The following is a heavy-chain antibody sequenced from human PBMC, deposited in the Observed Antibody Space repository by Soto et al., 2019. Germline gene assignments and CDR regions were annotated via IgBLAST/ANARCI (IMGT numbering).Heavy chain of an antibody. D-gene: IGHD1-26*01. CDR3: AREGAIVPRFFDP. CDR1: GFSPSTNGVG. V-gene: IGHV2-5*01. Sequence: QITLKESGPTLVKPPETLTLIFTFSGFSPSTNGVGVGCIRQPPGKALEWLALIYWNDDKRYSPSLQSRLTITKDTSKNQVVFTMTNLDPVDTATYYCAREGAIVPRFFDPWGQGILVTVSS. J-gene: IGHJ5*02. CDR2: IYWNDDK.